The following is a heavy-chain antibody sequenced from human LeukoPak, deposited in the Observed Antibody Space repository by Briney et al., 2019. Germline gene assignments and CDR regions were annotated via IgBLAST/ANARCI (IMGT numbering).Heavy chain of an antibody. V-gene: IGHV4-59*01. J-gene: IGHJ4*02. CDR3: AIWGISFGGRNYLDY. CDR2: IYYNGDA. D-gene: IGHD3-16*01. Sequence: SETLSPTCTVSGGSISNYYWSWIWQPPGKGLEYIADIYYNGDAKYNPSLRSRVTISLYTSKNQFSLRLNSVTASHTPVYDCAIWGISFGGRNYLDYGGGGIVVTVSS. CDR1: GGSISNYY.